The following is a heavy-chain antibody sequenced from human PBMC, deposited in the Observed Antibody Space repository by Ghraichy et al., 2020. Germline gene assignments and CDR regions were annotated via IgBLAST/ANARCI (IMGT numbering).Heavy chain of an antibody. J-gene: IGHJ6*02. CDR1: GFTFSSYA. CDR3: AKAQATYGSGSYYRDYYYYGMDV. Sequence: LSLTCAASGFTFSSYAMSWVRQAPGKGLEWVSAISGSGGSTYYADSVKGRFTISRDNSKNTLYLQMNSLRAEDTAVYYCAKAQATYGSGSYYRDYYYYGMDVWGQGTTVTVSS. D-gene: IGHD3-10*01. V-gene: IGHV3-23*01. CDR2: ISGSGGST.